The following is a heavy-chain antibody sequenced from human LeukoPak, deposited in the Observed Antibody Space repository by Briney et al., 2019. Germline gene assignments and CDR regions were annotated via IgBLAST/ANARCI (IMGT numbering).Heavy chain of an antibody. V-gene: IGHV3-23*01. CDR3: AKGLSGSPLLNNWFDP. Sequence: GGSLRLSCAASGFTFSSYAMSWVRQAPGKGLEWVSAISGSGGSTYYADSVKGRFTISRDNSKNTLYLQMNSLRAEDTAVYYCAKGLSGSPLLNNWFDPWGQGTLVTVSS. D-gene: IGHD1-26*01. J-gene: IGHJ5*02. CDR1: GFTFSSYA. CDR2: ISGSGGST.